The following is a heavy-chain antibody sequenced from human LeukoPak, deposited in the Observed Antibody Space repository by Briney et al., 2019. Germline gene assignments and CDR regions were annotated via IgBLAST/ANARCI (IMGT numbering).Heavy chain of an antibody. Sequence: GGSLRLSCAASGFAFSSYAMSWARQAPGKGLEWVSAITNSGGSTYYADSVKGRFTISRDNSKSTLYLQMNSLTAEDTAVYYCAKRYYYGSGSFDYWGQGTLVTVSS. D-gene: IGHD3-10*01. V-gene: IGHV3-23*01. CDR3: AKRYYYGSGSFDY. CDR1: GFAFSSYA. CDR2: ITNSGGST. J-gene: IGHJ4*02.